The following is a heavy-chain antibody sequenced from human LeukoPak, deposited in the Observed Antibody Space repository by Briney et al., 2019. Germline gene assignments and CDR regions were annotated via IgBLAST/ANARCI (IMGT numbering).Heavy chain of an antibody. D-gene: IGHD6-6*01. V-gene: IGHV3-30*18. J-gene: IGHJ6*02. CDR3: AKDSSSSNYYYGLDV. Sequence: PGGSLRLSCAASGFTFSSYGMHWVRQAPGTGLEWVTSISNDGSNERYADSVKGRFTISRDNPKNTLYLQMNSLRAEDTAVYYCAKDSSSSNYYYGLDVWGQGTTVTASS. CDR1: GFTFSSYG. CDR2: ISNDGSNE.